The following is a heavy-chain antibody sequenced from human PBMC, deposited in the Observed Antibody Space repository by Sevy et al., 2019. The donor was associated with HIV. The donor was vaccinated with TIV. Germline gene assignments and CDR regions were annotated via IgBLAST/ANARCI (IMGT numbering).Heavy chain of an antibody. CDR2: RKKDGSEK. J-gene: IGHJ6*02. CDR3: ATDCSSTSCLWGLDV. CDR1: GFTFSNYW. D-gene: IGHD2-2*01. V-gene: IGHV3-7*03. Sequence: GGSLRLSCAASGFTFSNYWMSWVRRAPAKGLEWVASRKKDGSEKYYVDSVKGRFTISRDNAKNSLFLQMNSLRAEDTALYYCATDCSSTSCLWGLDVWGQGTTVTVSS.